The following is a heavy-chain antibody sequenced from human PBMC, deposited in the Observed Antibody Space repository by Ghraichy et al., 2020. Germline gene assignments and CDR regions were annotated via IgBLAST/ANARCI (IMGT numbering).Heavy chain of an antibody. CDR1: GFTFSSYG. CDR2: IWYDGSTK. J-gene: IGHJ4*02. Sequence: GESLNISCAASGFTFSSYGMHWVRQAPGKGLEWVAVIWYDGSTKYYADSVKGRFTISRDNSKNTLYLQMNSLRAEETAVYYCARDGTLLYSSSAFDYWGQGTLVTVSS. D-gene: IGHD6-6*01. CDR3: ARDGTLLYSSSAFDY. V-gene: IGHV3-33*01.